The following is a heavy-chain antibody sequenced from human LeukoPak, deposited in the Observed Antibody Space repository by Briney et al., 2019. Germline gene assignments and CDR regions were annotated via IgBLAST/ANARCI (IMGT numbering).Heavy chain of an antibody. CDR2: INPNSGGT. D-gene: IGHD1-1*01. V-gene: IGHV1-2*02. CDR1: GYTFTGYY. Sequence: ASVKVSCKASGYTFTGYYMHWVRQAPGQGLGWMGWINPNSGGTNYAQKFQGRVTMTRDTSISTAYMELSRLRSDDTAVYYCAREGTGTTAFDIWGQGTMVTVSS. J-gene: IGHJ3*02. CDR3: AREGTGTTAFDI.